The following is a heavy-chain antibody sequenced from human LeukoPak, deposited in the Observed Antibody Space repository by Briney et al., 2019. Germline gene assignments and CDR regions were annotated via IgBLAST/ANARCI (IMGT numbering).Heavy chain of an antibody. CDR3: AREGTIFHNWFDP. V-gene: IGHV1-69*04. CDR2: ITPIFGIA. J-gene: IGHJ5*02. D-gene: IGHD3-3*01. Sequence: ASVKVSCKASGGTFSSYAISWVRQAPGQGLEWMGRITPIFGIANYAQKFQGRVTITADKSTSTAYMELSSLRSEDTAVYYCAREGTIFHNWFDPWGQGTLVTVSS. CDR1: GGTFSSYA.